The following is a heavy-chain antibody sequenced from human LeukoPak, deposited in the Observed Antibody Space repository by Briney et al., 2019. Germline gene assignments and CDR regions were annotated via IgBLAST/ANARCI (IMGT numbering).Heavy chain of an antibody. V-gene: IGHV3-23*01. J-gene: IGHJ4*02. CDR2: ISGSGGST. CDR3: AKRGVVIRVILVGFHKEANYFDS. Sequence: GGSLRLSCAVSGVTLSNYGMSWVRQAPGKGLEWVAGISGSGGSTNYADSVKGRFTISRDSPKNTLYLQMNSLRAEDTAVYFCAKRGVVIRVILVGFHKEANYFDSWGQGTLVTVSS. D-gene: IGHD3-22*01. CDR1: GVTLSNYG.